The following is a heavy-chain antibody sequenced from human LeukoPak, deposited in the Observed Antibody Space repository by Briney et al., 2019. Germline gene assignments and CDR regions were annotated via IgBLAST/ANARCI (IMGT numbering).Heavy chain of an antibody. Sequence: SETLSLTCTVSGDSISSGAYYWSWIRQHPGQGLEYIGYIYYTGSTYYNPSLKSRVTISKDTSENQFSLKPRSVTAADTALYYCARGRYDSSGFLFDYWGQGPLVTVSS. V-gene: IGHV4-31*03. D-gene: IGHD3-22*01. CDR2: IYYTGST. J-gene: IGHJ4*02. CDR3: ARGRYDSSGFLFDY. CDR1: GDSISSGAYY.